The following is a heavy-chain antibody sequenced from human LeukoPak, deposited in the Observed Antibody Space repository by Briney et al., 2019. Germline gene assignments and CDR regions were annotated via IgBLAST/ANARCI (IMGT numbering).Heavy chain of an antibody. CDR1: GYTFTSYG. J-gene: IGHJ4*02. V-gene: IGHV1-69*13. D-gene: IGHD3-9*01. Sequence: SVKVSCKASGYTFTSYGISWVRQAPGQGLEWMGGIIPIFGTANYAQKFQGRVTITADESTSTAYMELSSLRSEDTAVYYCARGYFDWLPLNWGQGTRXTVSS. CDR3: ARGYFDWLPLN. CDR2: IIPIFGTA.